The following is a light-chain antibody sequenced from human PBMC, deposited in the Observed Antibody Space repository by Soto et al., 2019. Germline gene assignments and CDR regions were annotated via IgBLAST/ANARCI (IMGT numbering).Light chain of an antibody. CDR2: STS. Sequence: QAVVTQEHSLSVSPGGTVTLTCASSTGAVTSTFYPNWFQQKPGQAPRSLIYSTSNRHPWTPARFSGSLLGVRAALTLSSVQPEDESDYYCLLYYGGVRVFGGGTQLTV. J-gene: IGLJ2*01. CDR3: LLYYGGVRV. V-gene: IGLV7-43*01. CDR1: TGAVTSTFY.